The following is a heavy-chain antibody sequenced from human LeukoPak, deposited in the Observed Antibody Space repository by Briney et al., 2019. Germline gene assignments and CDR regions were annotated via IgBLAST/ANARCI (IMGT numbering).Heavy chain of an antibody. CDR3: ARSPPDINSLDY. CDR1: GGSISSHF. D-gene: IGHD4-23*01. Sequence: SETLSLTCTVSGGSISSHFWSWIRQPPGKGLEWIGNIYYSGSTNYNPSLKSRVTMSVDTSKNQFSLKLSSVTAADTAVYCCARSPPDINSLDYWGQGTLVTVSS. CDR2: IYYSGST. V-gene: IGHV4-59*11. J-gene: IGHJ4*02.